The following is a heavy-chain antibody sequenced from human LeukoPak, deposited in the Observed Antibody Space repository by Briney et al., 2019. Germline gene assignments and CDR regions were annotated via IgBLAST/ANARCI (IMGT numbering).Heavy chain of an antibody. V-gene: IGHV4-59*01. CDR2: INDSGST. CDR3: ARGASYDTDAFDI. D-gene: IGHD3-22*01. Sequence: PSETLSLTCTVSGGSISSYHWIWIRQPPGQGLEWIGYINDSGSTNYNPSLKSRVTISGDTSKTQYSLKLSSVTAADTAVFYCARGASYDTDAFDIWGQGTMVTVSS. CDR1: GGSISSYH. J-gene: IGHJ3*02.